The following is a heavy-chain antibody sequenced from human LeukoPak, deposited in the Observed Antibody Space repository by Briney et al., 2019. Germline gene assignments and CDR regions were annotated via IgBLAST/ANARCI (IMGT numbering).Heavy chain of an antibody. CDR2: INPSGGST. J-gene: IGHJ3*02. CDR3: ARDPAYYDSSGYSPPHAFDI. D-gene: IGHD3-22*01. CDR1: GYTFTSYY. Sequence: EASVKVSCKASGYTFTSYYMHWVRQAPGQGLEWMGIINPSGGSTSYAQKFQGRVTMTRDTSTSTVYMELSSLRSEDTAVYYCARDPAYYDSSGYSPPHAFDIWGQGTMVTVSS. V-gene: IGHV1-46*01.